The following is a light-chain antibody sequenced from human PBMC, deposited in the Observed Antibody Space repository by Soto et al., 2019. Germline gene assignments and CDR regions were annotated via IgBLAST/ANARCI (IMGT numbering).Light chain of an antibody. V-gene: IGLV2-14*03. CDR3: SSYTTSNTFYV. CDR2: DVS. CDR1: SSDDGGYNY. Sequence: QSVLTQPASVSGSPGQSITISCTGTSSDDGGYNYVSWYQQYPGKAPKLMIYDVSNRPSGVSNRFSGSKSGNTASLTISGLQAEDEADYYCSSYTTSNTFYVFGTGTKVTVL. J-gene: IGLJ1*01.